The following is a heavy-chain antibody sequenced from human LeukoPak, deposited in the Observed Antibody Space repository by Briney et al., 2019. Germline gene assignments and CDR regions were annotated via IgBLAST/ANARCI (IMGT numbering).Heavy chain of an antibody. Sequence: GESLKISCKGSGYSFTSYWIGWVRQMPGKGLEWMGIIYPGDSDTRYSPSFQGQVTISADKSISTAYLQWSSLKASDTAMYYCAIPRGGYCTSASCYKYYFDYWGQGTLVTVSS. V-gene: IGHV5-51*01. J-gene: IGHJ4*02. D-gene: IGHD2-2*02. CDR2: IYPGDSDT. CDR3: AIPRGGYCTSASCYKYYFDY. CDR1: GYSFTSYW.